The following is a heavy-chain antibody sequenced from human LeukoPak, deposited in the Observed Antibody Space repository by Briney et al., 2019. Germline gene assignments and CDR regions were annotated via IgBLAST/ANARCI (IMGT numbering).Heavy chain of an antibody. V-gene: IGHV1-18*01. CDR2: ISAYNGNT. CDR1: GYTFTSYG. Sequence: GASVKVSCKASGYTFTSYGISWVRQAPGQGLEWMGWISAYNGNTNYAQKLQGRVTMTTDTSTSTAYMELRSLRSDDTAVYYCARVMGYYGSGSYYTHPSYYYYMDVWGKGTTVTISS. CDR3: ARVMGYYGSGSYYTHPSYYYYMDV. D-gene: IGHD3-10*01. J-gene: IGHJ6*03.